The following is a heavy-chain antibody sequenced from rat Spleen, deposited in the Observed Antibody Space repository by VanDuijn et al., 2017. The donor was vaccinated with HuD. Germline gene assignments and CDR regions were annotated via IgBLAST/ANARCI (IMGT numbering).Heavy chain of an antibody. CDR3: ARLVAGGGVMDA. Sequence: EVQLVESGGGLVQPGRSLKLSCAASGFTFSDYYMAWVRQAPKKGLEWVASISYEGSSTYYGDSVKGRFTISRDNAKSTLYLQMNSLRSEDTATYYCARLVAGGGVMDAWGQGASVTVSS. CDR1: GFTFSDYY. CDR2: ISYEGSST. V-gene: IGHV5-22*01. D-gene: IGHD1-4*01. J-gene: IGHJ4*01.